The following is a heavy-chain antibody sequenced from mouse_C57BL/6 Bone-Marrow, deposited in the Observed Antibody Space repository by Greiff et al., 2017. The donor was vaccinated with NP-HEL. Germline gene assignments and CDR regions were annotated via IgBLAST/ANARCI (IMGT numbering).Heavy chain of an antibody. CDR3: ARSNWDVAY. Sequence: EVQVVESGGGLVKPGGSLKLSCAASGFTFSSYAMSWVRQTPEKRLEWVATISDGGSYTYYPDNVKGRFTISRDNAKNNLYLQMSHLKSEDTAMYYCARSNWDVAYWGQGTLVTVSA. V-gene: IGHV5-4*01. J-gene: IGHJ3*01. D-gene: IGHD4-1*01. CDR2: ISDGGSYT. CDR1: GFTFSSYA.